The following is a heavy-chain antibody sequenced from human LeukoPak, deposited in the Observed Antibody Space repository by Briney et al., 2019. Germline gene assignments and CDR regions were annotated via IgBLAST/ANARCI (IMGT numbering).Heavy chain of an antibody. Sequence: SETLSLTCTVSGDSLNGFYWSWIRQPPGKGLEWIGYIYYSGSTNYNPSLKSRVTISVDTSKNQFSLKLSSVTAADTAVYYCARGVVIAPQTFDYWGQGTLVTVSS. V-gene: IGHV4-59*01. CDR3: ARGVVIAPQTFDY. CDR2: IYYSGST. J-gene: IGHJ4*02. CDR1: GDSLNGFY. D-gene: IGHD2-21*01.